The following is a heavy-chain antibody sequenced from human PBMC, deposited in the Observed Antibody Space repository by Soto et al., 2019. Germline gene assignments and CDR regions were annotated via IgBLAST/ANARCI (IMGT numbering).Heavy chain of an antibody. D-gene: IGHD6-13*01. CDR2: INPYDGHT. Sequence: QVQLVQSGAEVKNPGASVKVSCTASGYTFSNYGITWVRQAPGQGLEWMGWINPYDGHTNYAQKFQGRVTMTTDTSTSTAYMEVKSLTFHDTAVYYCVTTTAGDYWAREPWSPSPQ. CDR3: VTTTAGDY. V-gene: IGHV1-18*04. J-gene: IGHJ4*02. CDR1: GYTFSNYG.